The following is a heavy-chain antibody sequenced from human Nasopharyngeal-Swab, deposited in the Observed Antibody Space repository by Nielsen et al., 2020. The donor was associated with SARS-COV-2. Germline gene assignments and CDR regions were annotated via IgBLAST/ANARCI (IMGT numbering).Heavy chain of an antibody. J-gene: IGHJ6*03. D-gene: IGHD3-16*02. Sequence: ESLKISCAASGFSFSTYWMTWVRQAPGKGLEWVANIKQDGSEEYYVDSVKGRFTVSRDNPKNLLYLQVNSLRAEDTAVYYCARQGVFVPAYFHQYYMDVWGKGTTVTVSS. CDR1: GFSFSTYW. CDR3: ARQGVFVPAYFHQYYMDV. CDR2: IKQDGSEE. V-gene: IGHV3-7*03.